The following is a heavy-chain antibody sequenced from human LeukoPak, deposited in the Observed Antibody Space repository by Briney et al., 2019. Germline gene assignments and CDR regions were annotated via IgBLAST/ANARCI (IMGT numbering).Heavy chain of an antibody. CDR2: MSYVGDDK. J-gene: IGHJ4*02. CDR3: AKDISSGWTWPPSSPHPGFDS. V-gene: IGHV3-30-3*01. Sequence: GGSLRLSCVISGFSFSDYAMHWVRQAPGKRLEWVAFMSYVGDDKNYADSVKGRFTISRDRSKNTLYLQMNSLSAEDTALYYCAKDISSGWTWPPSSPHPGFDSWGQGTLVTVSS. CDR1: GFSFSDYA. D-gene: IGHD6-19*01.